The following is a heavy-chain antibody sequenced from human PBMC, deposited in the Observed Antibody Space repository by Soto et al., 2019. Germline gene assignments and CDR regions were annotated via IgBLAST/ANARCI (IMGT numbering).Heavy chain of an antibody. CDR2: IWYDGSNK. D-gene: IGHD2-2*01. CDR3: ARGRVVVVLAARHNWFDP. Sequence: GGSLRLSCSASGFTFSSYGMHWVRQAPGKGLEWVAVIWYDGSNKYYADSVKGRFTVSRDNSKNTLYLQMNSLRAADTAVYYCARGRVVVVLAARHNWFDPWGQGTLVTVSS. J-gene: IGHJ5*02. CDR1: GFTFSSYG. V-gene: IGHV3-33*01.